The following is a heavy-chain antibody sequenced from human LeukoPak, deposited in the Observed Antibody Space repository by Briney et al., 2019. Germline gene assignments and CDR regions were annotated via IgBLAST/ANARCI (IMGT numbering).Heavy chain of an antibody. V-gene: IGHV4-31*03. J-gene: IGHJ5*02. CDR1: GGSISSGDYY. Sequence: SQTLSLTCTVSGGSISSGDYYWSWIRQHPGKGLEWIGCVSYSGNTYYNPSLKSRVTISVDTSKSQFSLKLSSVTAADTAVYSCARLSPSGYSSNWAWFDPWGQGTLVTVSS. CDR3: ARLSPSGYSSNWAWFDP. D-gene: IGHD6-13*01. CDR2: VSYSGNT.